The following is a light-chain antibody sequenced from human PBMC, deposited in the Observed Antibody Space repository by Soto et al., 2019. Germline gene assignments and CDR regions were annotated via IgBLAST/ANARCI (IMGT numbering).Light chain of an antibody. J-gene: IGKJ2*01. Sequence: EIVLTQSPGTLSLSPGEIATLSCRASQSVSSSYLAWYQQKPGQAPRLLIYGASSRTTGIPYRFSGSGSGTDLTLTISRLEPEDFAVYYCQQYGISPHTFGQGTKLEIK. CDR2: GAS. CDR1: QSVSSSY. CDR3: QQYGISPHT. V-gene: IGKV3-20*01.